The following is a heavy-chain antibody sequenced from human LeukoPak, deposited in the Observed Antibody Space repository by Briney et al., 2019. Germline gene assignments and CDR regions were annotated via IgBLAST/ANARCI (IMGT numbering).Heavy chain of an antibody. V-gene: IGHV1-2*06. CDR1: GDTFTGYY. Sequence: ASVKVSCKASGDTFTGYYMHWVRQAPGQGLEWMGRINPNSGGTNFAQKFQGRVTMTRDTSISTAYMELSRLRSDDTAVYYCARAMTTVTVNWFDPWGQGTLVTVSS. CDR2: INPNSGGT. CDR3: ARAMTTVTVNWFDP. D-gene: IGHD4-17*01. J-gene: IGHJ5*02.